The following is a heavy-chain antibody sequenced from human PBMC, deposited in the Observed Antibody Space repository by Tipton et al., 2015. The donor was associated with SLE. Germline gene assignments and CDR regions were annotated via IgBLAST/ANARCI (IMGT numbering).Heavy chain of an antibody. D-gene: IGHD3-10*01. J-gene: IGHJ4*02. CDR2: IYHSGST. Sequence: TLSLTCTVSGGSISRGGYIWSWIRQPPGKGLEWIGYIYHSGSTHFNPSLKSRVTISVDTSKNQFSLKLSSVTAADTAVYYCASPGTYYYGSGSGGYFDYWGQGTLVTVSS. V-gene: IGHV4-30-2*01. CDR1: GGSISRGGYI. CDR3: ASPGTYYYGSGSGGYFDY.